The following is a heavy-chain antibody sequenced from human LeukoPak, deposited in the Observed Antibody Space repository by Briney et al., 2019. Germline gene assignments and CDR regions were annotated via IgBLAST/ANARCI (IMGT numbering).Heavy chain of an antibody. Sequence: SETLSLTCTVSGGSIISATYHWGWIRQPPGKGLEWIGSVHYSGTTYYNPSLKSRLTISVDTFRNQFSLELDSVTAADTAVYRCAREISSSVEFWGQGSLVTVSS. D-gene: IGHD6-6*01. CDR2: VHYSGTT. J-gene: IGHJ4*02. V-gene: IGHV4-39*02. CDR3: AREISSSVEF. CDR1: GGSIISATYH.